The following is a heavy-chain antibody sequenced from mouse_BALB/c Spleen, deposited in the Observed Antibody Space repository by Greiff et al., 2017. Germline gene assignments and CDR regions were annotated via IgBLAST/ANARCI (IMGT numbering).Heavy chain of an antibody. CDR1: GFTFSSYW. D-gene: IGHD2-14*01. Sequence: EVKVEESGGGLVQPGGSMKLSCVASGFTFSSYWMSWVRQSPEKGLEWVAEIRLKSDNYATHYAESVKGKFTISRDDSKSRLYLQMNSLRAEDTGIYYCTGGRYDGFDYWGQGTTLTVSS. V-gene: IGHV6-6*02. J-gene: IGHJ2*01. CDR3: TGGRYDGFDY. CDR2: IRLKSDNYAT.